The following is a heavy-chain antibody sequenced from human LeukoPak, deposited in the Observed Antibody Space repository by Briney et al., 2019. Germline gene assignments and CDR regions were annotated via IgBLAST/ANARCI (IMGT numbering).Heavy chain of an antibody. V-gene: IGHV4-59*01. CDR3: AGRTAATTRPFDY. Sequence: SETLSLTCSVSVVSIDSYHWSWIRQPPGKGLEWIGYFYYTGSTNYSPSFEGRVTISEDTSKNQISLRLTSVTAADTAVYYCAGRTAATTRPFDYWGQGTPVTVSS. D-gene: IGHD2-21*02. CDR1: VVSIDSYH. CDR2: FYYTGST. J-gene: IGHJ4*02.